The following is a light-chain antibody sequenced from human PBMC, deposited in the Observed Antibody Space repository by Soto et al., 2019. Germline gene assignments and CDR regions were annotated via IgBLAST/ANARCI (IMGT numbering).Light chain of an antibody. CDR1: SSDVGGCNY. Sequence: QSALTQPASVSGSPGQSITISCTGTSSDVGGCNYVSWYQHHPGKAPKLMIYDVSNRPSGVSNRFSGSKYGNTAALTISWHQEEDEGYYYWSSNTSSSDFVFGGGTPVTLL. V-gene: IGLV2-14*03. J-gene: IGLJ2*01. CDR3: SSNTSSSDFV. CDR2: DVS.